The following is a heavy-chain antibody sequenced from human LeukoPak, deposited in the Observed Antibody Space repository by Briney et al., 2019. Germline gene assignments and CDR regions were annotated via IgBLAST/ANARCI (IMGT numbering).Heavy chain of an antibody. J-gene: IGHJ3*02. CDR1: GGSISSYY. CDR2: IYYSGGT. V-gene: IGHV4-59*01. CDR3: AGASLYYDSSGQRTFDI. D-gene: IGHD3-22*01. Sequence: SETLSLTCTVSGGSISSYYWNWIRQPPGKGLEWIGYIYYSGGTNYNPSLKSRVTISLDTFKNQFSLKLSSVTAADTAVYYCAGASLYYDSSGQRTFDIWGQGTMVTVSS.